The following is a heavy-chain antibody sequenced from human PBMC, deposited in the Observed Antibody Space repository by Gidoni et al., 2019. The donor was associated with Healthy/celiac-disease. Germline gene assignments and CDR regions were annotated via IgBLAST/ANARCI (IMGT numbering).Heavy chain of an antibody. CDR2: ISYDGSNK. Sequence: QVQLVESEGGVVQPGRSLRLSCSASGFTFSSNGMHWVRQAPGKGLEWVAVISYDGSNKYYADSVKGRFTISRDNSKNTLYLQMNSLRAEDTAVYYCAKELGRQWLADYYYYYGMDVWGQGTTVTVSS. CDR3: AKELGRQWLADYYYYYGMDV. J-gene: IGHJ6*02. CDR1: GFTFSSNG. D-gene: IGHD6-19*01. V-gene: IGHV3-30*18.